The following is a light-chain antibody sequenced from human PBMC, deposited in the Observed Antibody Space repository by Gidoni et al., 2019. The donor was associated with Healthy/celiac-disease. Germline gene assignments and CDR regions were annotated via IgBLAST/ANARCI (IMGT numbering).Light chain of an antibody. Sequence: AIQITQSPSSLSASVGDTVTITCRASQGSRNDLGWYQQKPGKAPKLLIYAASSLQSGVPSRFSGSGSGTDFTLTISSLQPEDFATYYCLQDYNYPWTFGQGTKVEIK. CDR3: LQDYNYPWT. V-gene: IGKV1-6*01. J-gene: IGKJ1*01. CDR1: QGSRND. CDR2: AAS.